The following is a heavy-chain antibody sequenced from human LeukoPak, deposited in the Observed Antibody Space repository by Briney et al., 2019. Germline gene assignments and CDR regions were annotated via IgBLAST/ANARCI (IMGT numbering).Heavy chain of an antibody. Sequence: SETLSLTCAVSGGSFSGYYWSWIRQPPGKGLEWIGEINDSGSTNYNPSRRSRVTISVHTSMNQFSLKMRSVTAADTADYYCARGLWFGESRPYYYDYWGQGNLVTVST. CDR1: GGSFSGYY. CDR3: ARGLWFGESRPYYYDY. CDR2: INDSGST. V-gene: IGHV4-34*01. J-gene: IGHJ4*02. D-gene: IGHD3-10*01.